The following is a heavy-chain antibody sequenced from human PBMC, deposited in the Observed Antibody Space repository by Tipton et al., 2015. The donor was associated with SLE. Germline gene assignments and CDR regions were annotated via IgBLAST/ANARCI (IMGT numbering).Heavy chain of an antibody. Sequence: TLSLTCVVSGHSISRGYYWAWIRQPPGKRPEWIGSVYHSGDTFYNPSLKSRVTISVDTSKTQFSLNLTSVTAADTAVYYCARVVYSGAFDIWGQGTIVTVSS. CDR3: ARVVYSGAFDI. D-gene: IGHD2-15*01. J-gene: IGHJ3*02. V-gene: IGHV4-38-2*01. CDR2: VYHSGDT. CDR1: GHSISRGYY.